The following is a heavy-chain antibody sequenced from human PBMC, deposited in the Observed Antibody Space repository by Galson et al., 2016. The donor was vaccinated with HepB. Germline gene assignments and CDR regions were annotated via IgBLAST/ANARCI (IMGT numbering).Heavy chain of an antibody. Sequence: SLRLSCAASGFTFNNYGMHWVRQAPGKGLEWVALIWYDGRNKYYADSVKGRFTISRDNSKNTLYLQMNSLRAEDTAVYYRVRDRAARDTVYHYGMDVWGQGATVTVSS. CDR3: VRDRAARDTVYHYGMDV. CDR1: GFTFNNYG. CDR2: IWYDGRNK. V-gene: IGHV3-33*01. D-gene: IGHD6-25*01. J-gene: IGHJ6*02.